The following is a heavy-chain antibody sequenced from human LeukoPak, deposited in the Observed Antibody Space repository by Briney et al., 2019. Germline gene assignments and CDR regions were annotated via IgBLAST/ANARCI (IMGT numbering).Heavy chain of an antibody. V-gene: IGHV4-38-2*02. D-gene: IGHD6-19*01. CDR2: IHHSGTT. Sequence: SETLSLTCIVSGYSIDSGYFWGWIRQPPGKGLEWIGNIHHSGTTYYNPSLKSRVTISVDTSKNQFSLTLSSVTAADTAFYYCARDLGSGWSPGYWGQGTLVTVSS. J-gene: IGHJ4*02. CDR1: GYSIDSGYF. CDR3: ARDLGSGWSPGY.